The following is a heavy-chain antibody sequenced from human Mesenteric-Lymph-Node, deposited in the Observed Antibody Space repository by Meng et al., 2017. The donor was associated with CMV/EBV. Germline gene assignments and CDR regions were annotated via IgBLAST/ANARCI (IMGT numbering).Heavy chain of an antibody. CDR3: ARDQDSGSSQFYSHFYGMDV. Sequence: GESLKISCAASGFTFSSYGMHWVRQAPGKGLEWVAFIRYDGSNKYYADSVKGRFTISRDNSRNTLYLQMNSLSGEDTAVYYCARDQDSGSSQFYSHFYGMDVWGQGTTVTVSS. CDR1: GFTFSSYG. CDR2: IRYDGSNK. D-gene: IGHD6-6*01. V-gene: IGHV3-30*02. J-gene: IGHJ6*02.